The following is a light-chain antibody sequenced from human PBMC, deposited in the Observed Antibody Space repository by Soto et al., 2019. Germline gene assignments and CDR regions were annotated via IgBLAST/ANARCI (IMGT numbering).Light chain of an antibody. J-gene: IGKJ5*01. Sequence: EIVLTHSPATLSLSPGERATHSCRASQSVSSYLAWYQQKPGQAPRLLIYDASNRATGIPARFSGSGSGTDFTLTISSLEPEDFAVYYCQQRSNWITFGQGTRLRL. V-gene: IGKV3-11*01. CDR3: QQRSNWIT. CDR1: QSVSSY. CDR2: DAS.